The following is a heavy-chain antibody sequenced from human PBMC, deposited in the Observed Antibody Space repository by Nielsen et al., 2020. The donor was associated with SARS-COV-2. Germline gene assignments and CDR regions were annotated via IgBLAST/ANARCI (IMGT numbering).Heavy chain of an antibody. Sequence: SEILSLTCTVSGGSISSGGYYWSWIRQHPGKGLEWIGYIYYSGSTYYNPSLKSRVTISVDTSKNQFSLKLSSVTAADTAVYFCARLPADGYSFDYWGQGTLVTVSS. J-gene: IGHJ4*02. V-gene: IGHV4-31*03. CDR2: IYYSGST. D-gene: IGHD5-24*01. CDR3: ARLPADGYSFDY. CDR1: GGSISSGGYY.